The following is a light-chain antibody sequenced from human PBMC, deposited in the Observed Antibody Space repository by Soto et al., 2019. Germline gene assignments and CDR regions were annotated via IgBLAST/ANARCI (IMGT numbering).Light chain of an antibody. Sequence: EVELTQSRGTLSLSPGQRATLSCSASQSVSGNYLVWYQQKPGQAPSLLIYDASSRATGIPDRFSGSGSGTDFTLTISRLEPEDFAVYYCQQYGSSPLTFGGGTKVEIK. CDR2: DAS. V-gene: IGKV3-20*01. J-gene: IGKJ4*01. CDR1: QSVSGNY. CDR3: QQYGSSPLT.